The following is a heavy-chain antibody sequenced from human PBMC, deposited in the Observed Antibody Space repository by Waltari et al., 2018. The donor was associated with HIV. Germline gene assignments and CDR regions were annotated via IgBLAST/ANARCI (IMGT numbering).Heavy chain of an antibody. D-gene: IGHD2-15*01. CDR1: GFAFSSYG. Sequence: QVQLVESGGGVVQPGGSLKLSCEASGFAFSSYGMNWVRQAPGKGLEWVALIWYDGSHEYYADSVRGRFTIFRDNSKNTLYLQMNSLRDDDTAVYYCARDEIGGRLIPLDYWGQGALVTVSS. CDR3: ARDEIGGRLIPLDY. CDR2: IWYDGSHE. V-gene: IGHV3-33*01. J-gene: IGHJ4*02.